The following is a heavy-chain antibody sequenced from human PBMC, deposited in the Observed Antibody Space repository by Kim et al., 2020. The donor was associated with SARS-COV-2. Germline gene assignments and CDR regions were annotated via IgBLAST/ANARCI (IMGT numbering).Heavy chain of an antibody. CDR2: EK. CDR3: ARAGSGWFNY. J-gene: IGHJ4*02. Sequence: EKYYVDSVKGRFTISRDNAKNSLYLQMNSLRADDTAVYFCARAGSGWFNYWGQGTLVSVSS. D-gene: IGHD6-19*01. V-gene: IGHV3-7*01.